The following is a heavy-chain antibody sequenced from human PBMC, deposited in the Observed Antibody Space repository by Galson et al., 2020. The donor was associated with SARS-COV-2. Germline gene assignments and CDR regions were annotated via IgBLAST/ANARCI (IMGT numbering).Heavy chain of an antibody. CDR3: ASPGIAVAGTLSYYYYYMDV. J-gene: IGHJ6*03. D-gene: IGHD6-19*01. CDR2: IIPIIGIA. CDR1: GGTFSSYA. Sequence: SVKVSCKASGGTFSSYAISWVRQAPGQGLEWMGGIIPIIGIANYAQKFQGRVTITADKSTSTAYMELSSLRSEDTAVYYCASPGIAVAGTLSYYYYYMDVWGKGTTVTVSS. V-gene: IGHV1-69*10.